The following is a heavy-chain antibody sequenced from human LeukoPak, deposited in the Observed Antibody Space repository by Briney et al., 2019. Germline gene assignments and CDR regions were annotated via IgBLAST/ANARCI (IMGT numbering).Heavy chain of an antibody. D-gene: IGHD1-26*01. CDR1: GGSISSNNW. V-gene: IGHV4-4*02. Sequence: PSETLSLTCAVSGGSISSNNWWSWVRQPPGKGLEWIGEVYHSGSTSYNPSLQSRVTISVDKSKNQFSLRLTSVTAADTAVYYCARRGYSINCFDYWGQGTLVTVSS. CDR3: ARRGYSINCFDY. CDR2: VYHSGST. J-gene: IGHJ4*02.